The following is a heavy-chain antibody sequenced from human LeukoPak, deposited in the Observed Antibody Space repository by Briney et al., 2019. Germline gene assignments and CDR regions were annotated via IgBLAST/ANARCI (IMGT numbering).Heavy chain of an antibody. CDR1: GGTFSSYT. CDR2: IIPILGIA. D-gene: IGHD1-26*01. V-gene: IGHV1-69*04. J-gene: IGHJ5*02. Sequence: ASVKVSCKASGGTFSSYTISWVRQAPGQGLEWMGRIIPILGIANYAQKFQGRVTITADKSTSTAYMELSSLRSEDTAVYYCARERKMGAMEDPWGQGTLVTVSS. CDR3: ARERKMGAMEDP.